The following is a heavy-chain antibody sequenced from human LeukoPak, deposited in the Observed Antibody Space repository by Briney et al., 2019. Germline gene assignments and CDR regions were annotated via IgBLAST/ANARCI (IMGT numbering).Heavy chain of an antibody. CDR2: ISWNSGSI. Sequence: GGSLRLSGAASGFTFGDYAWLWDRQAPGKGLEWVSGISWNSGSIGYADSVKGRFTISIDNAKNSLYLQMNSLRAEDMALYYCAKDIGSYGDSASFAYCGERTLVTVSS. CDR1: GFTFGDYA. CDR3: AKDIGSYGDSASFAY. D-gene: IGHD2-21*01. J-gene: IGHJ4*01. V-gene: IGHV3-9*03.